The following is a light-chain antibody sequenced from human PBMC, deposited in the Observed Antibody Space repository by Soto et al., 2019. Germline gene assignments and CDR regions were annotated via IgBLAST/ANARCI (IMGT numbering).Light chain of an antibody. Sequence: DIVMTQTPLSLSVTPGQPASISCKSSQSLLHSDGKTYLYWYLQKPGQPPQLLIYEVSKRFSGVPARFSGSGSGTDFTLTISSLQSEDFAVYYCLQYDDWHRTFGQGTKVDI. CDR3: LQYDDWHRT. V-gene: IGKV2D-29*01. CDR1: QSLLHSDGKTY. CDR2: EVS. J-gene: IGKJ1*01.